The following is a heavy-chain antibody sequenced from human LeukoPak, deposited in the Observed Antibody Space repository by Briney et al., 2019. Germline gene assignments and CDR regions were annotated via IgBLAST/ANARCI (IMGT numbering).Heavy chain of an antibody. V-gene: IGHV4-34*01. CDR3: ARGRRRVGSSTSFDP. CDR1: GGSSSGYY. CDR2: INHSGST. Sequence: SETLSLTCAVYGGSSSGYYWSWIRQPPGKGLEWIGEINHSGSTNYNPSLKSRVTISVDTSKNQFSLKLSSVTAADTAVYYCARGRRRVGSSTSFDPWGQGTLVTVSS. J-gene: IGHJ5*02. D-gene: IGHD2-2*01.